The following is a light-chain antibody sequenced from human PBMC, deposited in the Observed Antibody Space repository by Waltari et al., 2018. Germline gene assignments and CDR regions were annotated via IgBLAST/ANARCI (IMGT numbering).Light chain of an antibody. V-gene: IGLV2-14*03. J-gene: IGLJ1*01. CDR3: SSYTTTSTFYV. CDR1: RSDVGAYPY. Sequence: QSALTQPASVSGSPAQSITISCTGTRSDVGAYPYVSWYQHHPGKAPKLMIHYVNKRPSGVSNRFSGSKSGNTASLTISGLQAEDEADYYCSSYTTTSTFYVFGTGTKVTVL. CDR2: YVN.